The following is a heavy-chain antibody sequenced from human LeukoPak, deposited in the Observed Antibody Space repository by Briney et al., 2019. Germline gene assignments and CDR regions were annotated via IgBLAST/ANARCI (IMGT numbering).Heavy chain of an antibody. D-gene: IGHD5-24*01. Sequence: GGSLRLSCAASGFTFSNYDMHWVRHATGKGLEWVSVIGPGGDSFYAGSVKGRFTISRENANSALYLQMNSLGAGDTAVYYCARSGRAGWYSFDYWGQGTLVTISS. CDR3: ARSGRAGWYSFDY. V-gene: IGHV3-13*01. J-gene: IGHJ4*02. CDR1: GFTFSNYD. CDR2: IGPGGDS.